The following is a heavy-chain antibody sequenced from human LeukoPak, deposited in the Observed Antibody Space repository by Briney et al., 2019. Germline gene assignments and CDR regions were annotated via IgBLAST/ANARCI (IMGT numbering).Heavy chain of an antibody. J-gene: IGHJ4*02. V-gene: IGHV3-30-3*01. D-gene: IGHD4-17*01. CDR1: GFTFSTYT. CDR3: ARDAPSTVTTVGPLDY. CDR2: ISSDGSNE. Sequence: PGGSLRLSCAASGFTFSTYTMHWVRQAPGKGLEWVAVISSDGSNEHYADSVKGRFTISRDNAKNSLYLQMNSLRAEDTAVYYCARDAPSTVTTVGPLDYWGQGTLVTVSS.